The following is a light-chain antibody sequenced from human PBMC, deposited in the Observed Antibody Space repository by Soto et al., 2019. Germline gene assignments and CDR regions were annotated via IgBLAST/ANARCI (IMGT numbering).Light chain of an antibody. CDR2: LNSDGSH. Sequence: QSVLTQSPSASASLGASVKLTCTLSSGHSNYAIAWHQQQPEKGPRYLMKLNSDGSHSKGDGIPDRFSGSSSGAERHLTISSLQSEDEADYFCQTWGTVVFGGGTKVTVL. CDR3: QTWGTVV. J-gene: IGLJ2*01. V-gene: IGLV4-69*01. CDR1: SGHSNYA.